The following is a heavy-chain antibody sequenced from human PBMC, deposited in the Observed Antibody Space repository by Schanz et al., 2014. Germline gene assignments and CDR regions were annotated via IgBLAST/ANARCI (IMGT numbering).Heavy chain of an antibody. J-gene: IGHJ6*02. V-gene: IGHV3-13*04. D-gene: IGHD3-9*01. CDR2: IGTAGDT. CDR1: GFSIRNHD. CDR3: ARDSGPYYDKSMDV. Sequence: EGQLLESGGGLVQPGGSLRLSCAASGFSIRNHDMHWVRQATGAGLEWVSAIGTAGDTFYLDSVKGRFTISRENAKNSLYLQMNSLRAGDTAVYYCARDSGPYYDKSMDVWGQGTTVTVSS.